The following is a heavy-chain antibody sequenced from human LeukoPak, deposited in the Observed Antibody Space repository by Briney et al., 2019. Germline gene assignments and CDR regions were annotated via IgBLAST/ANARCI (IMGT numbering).Heavy chain of an antibody. CDR1: GGSISSGDYY. CDR2: IYYSGST. CDR3: ARDPYYYDSSGGG. J-gene: IGHJ4*02. D-gene: IGHD3-22*01. Sequence: SQTLSLTCTVSGGSISSGDYYWSWIRQPPGKRLEWIGYIYYSGSTYYNPSLKSRVTISVDTSKNQFSLKLSSVTAADTAVYYCARDPYYYDSSGGGWGQGTLVTVSS. V-gene: IGHV4-30-4*08.